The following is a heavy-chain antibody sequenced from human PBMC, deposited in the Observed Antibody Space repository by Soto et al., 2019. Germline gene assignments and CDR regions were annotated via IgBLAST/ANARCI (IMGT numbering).Heavy chain of an antibody. CDR1: GFTFSDYY. CDR3: ARDNSGYDSGYYYYGMDV. Sequence: GGSLRLSCAASGFTFSDYYMSWIRQAPGQWLEWVSYISSSSSYTNYADSVKGRFTISRDNAKNSLYLQMNSLRAEDTAVYYCARDNSGYDSGYYYYGMDVWGQGTTVTVSS. V-gene: IGHV3-11*06. J-gene: IGHJ6*02. CDR2: ISSSSSYT. D-gene: IGHD5-12*01.